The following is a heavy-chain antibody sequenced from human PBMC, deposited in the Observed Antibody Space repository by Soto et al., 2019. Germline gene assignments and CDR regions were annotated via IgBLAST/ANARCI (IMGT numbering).Heavy chain of an antibody. CDR2: INHSGST. CDR3: ARDIAAAGTGYYGMDV. Sequence: QVQLQQRGAGLLKPSETLSLTCAVYGGSFSGYYWSWIRQPPGKGLEWIGEINHSGSTNYNPSLKSRVTISVDTSKNQFSLKLSSVTAADTAVYYCARDIAAAGTGYYGMDVWGQGTTVTVSS. CDR1: GGSFSGYY. V-gene: IGHV4-34*01. J-gene: IGHJ6*02. D-gene: IGHD6-13*01.